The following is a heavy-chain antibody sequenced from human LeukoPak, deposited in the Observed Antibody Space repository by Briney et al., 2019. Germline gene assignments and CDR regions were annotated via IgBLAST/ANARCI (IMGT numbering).Heavy chain of an antibody. CDR3: ARDACALY. CDR1: GFTFSSYS. CDR2: ISSSSSYI. J-gene: IGHJ4*02. V-gene: IGHV3-21*01. Sequence: SGGSLRLSCAASGFTFSSYSMNWVRQAPGKGLEWVSSISSSSSYIYYADSVKDRFTISRDNARDSLYLQMNSLRDDDTSVYFCARDACALYWGRGTLVTVSS.